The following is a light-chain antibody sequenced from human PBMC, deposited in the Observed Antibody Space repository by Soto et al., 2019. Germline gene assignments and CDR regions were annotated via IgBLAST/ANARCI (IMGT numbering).Light chain of an antibody. J-gene: IGKJ2*01. CDR2: GAS. Sequence: ENVLTQSPGTLSLSPGERASLSCGASQSVSSYLAWYQQKPGQAPRLVIYGASNRATGIPDRVSGSGSGTDFTLTISRLEPEDFAVYYCQHYGSSPYTFGQGTKLEIK. CDR3: QHYGSSPYT. CDR1: QSVSSY. V-gene: IGKV3-20*01.